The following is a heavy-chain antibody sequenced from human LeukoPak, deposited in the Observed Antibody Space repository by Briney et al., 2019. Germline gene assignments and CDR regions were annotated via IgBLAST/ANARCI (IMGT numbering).Heavy chain of an antibody. V-gene: IGHV4-61*02. J-gene: IGHJ4*02. Sequence: SETLSLTCTVSGGSISSGRNYWTWIRQPAGKGLEWIGRIYTSGTTNYNPSLKSRVTISLDTSKNQFSLKLTSVTAADTAVYYCARGPVFSLERGSFDYWGQGTLVTVSS. D-gene: IGHD3-10*01. CDR1: GGSISSGRNY. CDR2: IYTSGTT. CDR3: ARGPVFSLERGSFDY.